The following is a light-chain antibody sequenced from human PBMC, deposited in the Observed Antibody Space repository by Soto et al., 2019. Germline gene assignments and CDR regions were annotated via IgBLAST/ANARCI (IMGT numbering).Light chain of an antibody. J-gene: IGLJ1*01. CDR1: SSDVGSYNL. CDR2: EGS. CDR3: CSYAGSSTFD. V-gene: IGLV2-23*03. Sequence: QLVLTQPASVSGSPGQSITISCTGTSSDVGSYNLVSWYQQHPGKAPKLMIYEGSKRPSGVSNRFSGSKSGNTASLTISGLQAEDEADYYCCSYAGSSTFDFGTGTKLTVL.